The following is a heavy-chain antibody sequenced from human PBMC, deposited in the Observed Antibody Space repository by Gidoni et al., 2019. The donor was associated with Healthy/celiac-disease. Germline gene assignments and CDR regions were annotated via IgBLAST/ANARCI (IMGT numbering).Heavy chain of an antibody. D-gene: IGHD4-17*01. CDR1: DESFSDYY. J-gene: IGHJ4*02. V-gene: IGHV4-34*02. Sequence: QVQLQQWGAGLLKPSETLSLTCAVYDESFSDYYWGGIRPPPGQGLEWIGEINHSGSTNYKPSLKSRVTISVDTSKNQFSLKLSSVTAADTAVYYCAGARRVTTIRGGGINYWGQGTLVTVSS. CDR3: AGARRVTTIRGGGINY. CDR2: INHSGST.